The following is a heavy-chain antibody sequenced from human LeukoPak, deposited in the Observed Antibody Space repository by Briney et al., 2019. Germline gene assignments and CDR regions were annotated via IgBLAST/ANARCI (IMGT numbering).Heavy chain of an antibody. CDR3: ARGPLSGNPYWYFDL. V-gene: IGHV3-7*01. CDR1: GFTFSYYW. CDR2: IKQDGSDK. D-gene: IGHD2-15*01. J-gene: IGHJ2*01. Sequence: GGSLRLTCTASGFTFSYYWMTCVRQAPGKGPEWVANIKQDGSDKYYVDSVKGRFTISRDNAKNALYLRVNSLRPEDTAVYSCARGPLSGNPYWYFDLWGRGTLVTVSS.